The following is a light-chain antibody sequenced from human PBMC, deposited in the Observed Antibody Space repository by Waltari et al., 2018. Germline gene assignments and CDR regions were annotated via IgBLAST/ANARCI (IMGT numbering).Light chain of an antibody. CDR3: MQGTHWPWT. CDR1: QTLIYTDVNTY. V-gene: IGKV2-30*01. J-gene: IGKJ1*01. Sequence: VVMTQSPPSLPVTLGQPASMSCRSSQTLIYTDVNTYLSWFLQKPGQFPRRLIYKVSDRDPGVPDRFRGSGSGTDFTLRIKKVEAEDVGVYYCMQGTHWPWTFGQGTKMEIE. CDR2: KVS.